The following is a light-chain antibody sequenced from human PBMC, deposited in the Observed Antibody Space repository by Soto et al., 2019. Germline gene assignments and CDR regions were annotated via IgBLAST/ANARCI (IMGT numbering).Light chain of an antibody. Sequence: DIQMTQSPSTLSASVGDRVTITCGASQSISSWLAWYQQKPGKAPNLLIYQASILVTGVPSRFSGSGSGPEFTVTISSLQPDDFASYYCQHYISYPYTFGQGPKLEIK. CDR1: QSISSW. CDR2: QAS. J-gene: IGKJ2*01. CDR3: QHYISYPYT. V-gene: IGKV1-5*03.